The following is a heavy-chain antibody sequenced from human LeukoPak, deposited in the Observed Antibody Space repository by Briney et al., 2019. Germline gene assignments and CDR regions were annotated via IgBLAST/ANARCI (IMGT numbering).Heavy chain of an antibody. CDR1: GFTFSDYA. CDR3: TTDRKGSF. Sequence: PGGSLRLSCTASGFTFSDYAMSWVRQAPGKGLEWVGFIRSKASGGTTEYAASVKGRFTISRDDSKSIAYLQMNSLKTEDTAVYYCTTDRKGSFWGQGTLVTVSS. V-gene: IGHV3-49*04. J-gene: IGHJ4*02. CDR2: IRSKASGGTT. D-gene: IGHD6-13*01.